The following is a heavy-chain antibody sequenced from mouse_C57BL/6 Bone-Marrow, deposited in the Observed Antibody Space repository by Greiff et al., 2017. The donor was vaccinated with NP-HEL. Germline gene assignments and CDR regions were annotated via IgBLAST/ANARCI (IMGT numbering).Heavy chain of an antibody. V-gene: IGHV14-3*01. D-gene: IGHD1-1*01. CDR1: GFNIKNTY. J-gene: IGHJ4*01. CDR3: ASTYYYGNSYAMDY. Sequence: VQLQQSVAELVRPGASVKLSCTASGFNIKNTYMHWVKQRPEQGLEWIGRIDPANGNTKYAPKFQGKATITADTPSNTAYLQLSSLTSEDTAVYYCASTYYYGNSYAMDYWGQGTSVTVSS. CDR2: IDPANGNT.